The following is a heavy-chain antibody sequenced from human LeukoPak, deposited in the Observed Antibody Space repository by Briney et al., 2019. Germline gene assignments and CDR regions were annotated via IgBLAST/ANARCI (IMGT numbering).Heavy chain of an antibody. CDR3: ARVDYYGSGSYPNRWFDP. Sequence: PGGSLRLSCAASGFTFSNYWMSWVRQAPGKGLEWVANIKQDGSEKYHVDSVKGRFTISRDNAKNPLYLQMNSLRAEDTAVYYCARVDYYGSGSYPNRWFDPWGQGTLVTVSS. V-gene: IGHV3-7*01. J-gene: IGHJ5*02. CDR1: GFTFSNYW. D-gene: IGHD3-10*01. CDR2: IKQDGSEK.